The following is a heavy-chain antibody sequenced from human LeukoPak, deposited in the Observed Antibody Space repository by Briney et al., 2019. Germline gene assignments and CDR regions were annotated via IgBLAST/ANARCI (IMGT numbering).Heavy chain of an antibody. CDR3: AGEIVVVTAATNHNWFDP. CDR1: GFTFSSYS. V-gene: IGHV3-21*01. J-gene: IGHJ5*02. D-gene: IGHD2-21*02. Sequence: GGSLSLSCAASGFTFSSYSMNWVRQAPGKGLEWVSSISSSSSYIYYADSVKGRFTISRDNAKNSLYLQMNSLRAEDTAVYYCAGEIVVVTAATNHNWFDPWGQGTLVTVSS. CDR2: ISSSSSYI.